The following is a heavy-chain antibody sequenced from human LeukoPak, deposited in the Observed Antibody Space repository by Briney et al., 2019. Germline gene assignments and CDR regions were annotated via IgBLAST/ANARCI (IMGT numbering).Heavy chain of an antibody. CDR2: IRYDGSNK. Sequence: GGSLRLSCAASGFTFSSYGMHWVRQAPGKGLEWVAFIRYDGSNKYYADSVKGRFTISRDNSKNTLYLQMNSLRAEDTAVYYCATSKRHYYDSSGYYYGYWGQGTLVTVSS. V-gene: IGHV3-30*02. CDR1: GFTFSSYG. CDR3: ATSKRHYYDSSGYYYGY. J-gene: IGHJ4*02. D-gene: IGHD3-22*01.